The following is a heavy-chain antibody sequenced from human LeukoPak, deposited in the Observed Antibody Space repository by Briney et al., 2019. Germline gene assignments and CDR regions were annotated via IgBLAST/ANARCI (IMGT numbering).Heavy chain of an antibody. J-gene: IGHJ4*02. CDR3: ARGAVRFWSGYWDY. CDR1: GGSFSGYY. V-gene: IGHV4-34*01. CDR2: INHSGST. D-gene: IGHD3-3*01. Sequence: PSETLSLTCAVYGGSFSGYYWSWIRQPPGKGLEWIGEINHSGSTNYNPSLKSRVTISVDTSKNQFSLKLSSVTAADTAVYYCARGAVRFWSGYWDYWGQRTLVTVSS.